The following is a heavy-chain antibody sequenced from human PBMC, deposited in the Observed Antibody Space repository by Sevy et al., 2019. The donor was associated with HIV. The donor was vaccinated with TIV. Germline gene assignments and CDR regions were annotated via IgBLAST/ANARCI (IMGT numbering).Heavy chain of an antibody. D-gene: IGHD3-22*01. V-gene: IGHV3-48*03. J-gene: IGHJ6*03. CDR1: GFTFSSDE. Sequence: GGSLRLSCAASGFTFSSDEMTWVRQAPGKGLEWISYIDSSGTSIYYADSVLGRFTVSRDNAKNSLFLQMNSLRAEDTAVYYCARNYFDSSGSGLSYYHYMDVWGKGTTVTVSS. CDR3: ARNYFDSSGSGLSYYHYMDV. CDR2: IDSSGTSI.